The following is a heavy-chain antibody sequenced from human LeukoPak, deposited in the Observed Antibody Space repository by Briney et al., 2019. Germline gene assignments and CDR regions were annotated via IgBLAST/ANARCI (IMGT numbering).Heavy chain of an antibody. D-gene: IGHD1-14*01. Sequence: SETLSLTCGVDGGSFSGYYWSWIRQPRGKGLEWIGEINHSGSTNYNPSLKSRVTISLDTSKNQFSLKLSSVTAADTAVYYCARGPRNMNSYYYYMDVWGKGTTVTVSS. CDR3: ARGPRNMNSYYYYMDV. J-gene: IGHJ6*03. CDR1: GGSFSGYY. V-gene: IGHV4-34*01. CDR2: INHSGST.